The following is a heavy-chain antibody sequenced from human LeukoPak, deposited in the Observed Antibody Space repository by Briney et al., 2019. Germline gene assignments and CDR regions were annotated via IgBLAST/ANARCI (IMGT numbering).Heavy chain of an antibody. V-gene: IGHV4-39*07. D-gene: IGHD2-8*01. CDR1: DDSFSSHNYY. Sequence: PSETLSLTCTVSDDSFSSHNYYWAWIRQPPGKGLECIGGMRYITGDTYFNPSLKSRVTISVDTSKNQFSLKLSSVTAADTAVYYCAVIRQGYAIWGQGTMVTVSS. J-gene: IGHJ3*02. CDR2: MRYITGDT. CDR3: AVIRQGYAI.